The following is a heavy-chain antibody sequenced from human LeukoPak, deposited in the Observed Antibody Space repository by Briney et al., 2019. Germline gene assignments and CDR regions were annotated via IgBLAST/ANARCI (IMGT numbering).Heavy chain of an antibody. CDR1: GGSISSSSYY. D-gene: IGHD3-10*01. J-gene: IGHJ5*02. Sequence: SETLSLTCTVSGGSISSSSYYWGWIRQPPGKGLEWIGSIYYSGSTYYNPSLKSRVTISVDTPKNQFSLKLSSVTAADTAVYYCARAVYYGSSWFDPWGQGTLVTVSS. CDR3: ARAVYYGSSWFDP. V-gene: IGHV4-39*07. CDR2: IYYSGST.